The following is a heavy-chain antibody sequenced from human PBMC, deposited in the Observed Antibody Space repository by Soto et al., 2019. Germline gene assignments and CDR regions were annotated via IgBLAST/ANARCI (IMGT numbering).Heavy chain of an antibody. CDR2: IYYSGST. Sequence: SETLSLTCTVSGGSISSGDYYWSWIRQPPGKGLEWIGYIYYSGSTYYNPSLKSRVTISVDTSKNQFSLKLSSVTAADTAVYYCASSYYGSGSYLYYYYYGMDVWGQGTTVTVSS. CDR3: ASSYYGSGSYLYYYYYGMDV. J-gene: IGHJ6*02. D-gene: IGHD3-10*01. V-gene: IGHV4-30-4*01. CDR1: GGSISSGDYY.